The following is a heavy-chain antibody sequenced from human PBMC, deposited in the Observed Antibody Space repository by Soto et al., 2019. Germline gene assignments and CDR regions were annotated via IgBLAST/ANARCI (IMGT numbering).Heavy chain of an antibody. V-gene: IGHV1-46*01. CDR2: INPSGGST. CDR3: AREGTSSSDRDYYYGMDV. J-gene: IGHJ6*02. D-gene: IGHD6-6*01. CDR1: GYTFTSYY. Sequence: ASVKVSCKASGYTFTSYYMHWVRQAPAQGLEWMGIINPSGGSTSYAQKFQGRVTMTRDTSTSTVYMELSSLRSEDTAVYYCAREGTSSSDRDYYYGMDVWGQGTTVTVSS.